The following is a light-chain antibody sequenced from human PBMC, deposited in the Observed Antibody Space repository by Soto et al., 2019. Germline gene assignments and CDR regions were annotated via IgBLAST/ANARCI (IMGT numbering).Light chain of an antibody. CDR3: QQYYHWPIT. J-gene: IGKJ5*01. CDR2: RVS. Sequence: EVVMTQSPATLSVSPGEVATLSFSASQDVGSLVAWYQQKPGQAPRLLIYRVSTRATDIAARFTGSGSGTDFTLSISSLQTEDFAVYYCQQYYHWPITFGPGTRLEIK. CDR1: QDVGSL. V-gene: IGKV3-15*01.